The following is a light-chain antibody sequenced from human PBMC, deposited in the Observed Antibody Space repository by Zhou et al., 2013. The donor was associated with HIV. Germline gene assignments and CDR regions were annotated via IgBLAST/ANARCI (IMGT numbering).Light chain of an antibody. Sequence: QSALTQPPSASGSPGQSVTISCTGTSSDVGGYNYVSWYQQHPGKAPKVIIYEVSKRPSGVSDRFSGSKSGNTASLTVSGLQAEDEAHYYCSSYTTNSLYVFGNGTGVTVL. CDR1: SSDVGGYNY. V-gene: IGLV2-8*01. J-gene: IGLJ1*01. CDR3: SSYTTNSLYV. CDR2: EVS.